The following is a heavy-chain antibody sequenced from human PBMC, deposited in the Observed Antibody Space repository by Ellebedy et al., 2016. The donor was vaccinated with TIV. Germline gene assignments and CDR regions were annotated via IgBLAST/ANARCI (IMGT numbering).Heavy chain of an antibody. J-gene: IGHJ6*03. D-gene: IGHD3-3*01. CDR2: ISGSGDST. Sequence: GESLKISXVASGFTFGNYAMSWVRQAPGKGLEWVSAISGSGDSTYYADSLKGRFTISRDNSKNTLYLQMNSLRAEDTAVYYCAREGSGLDYDSWSGHRLYYYMDVWGKGTTVTVSS. CDR1: GFTFGNYA. V-gene: IGHV3-23*01. CDR3: AREGSGLDYDSWSGHRLYYYMDV.